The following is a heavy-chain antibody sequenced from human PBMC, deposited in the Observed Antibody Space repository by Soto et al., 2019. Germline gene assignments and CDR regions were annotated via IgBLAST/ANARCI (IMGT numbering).Heavy chain of an antibody. CDR2: ISGSGGST. CDR3: AKETGCSSSWSEFGY. V-gene: IGHV3-23*01. D-gene: IGHD6-13*01. J-gene: IGHJ4*02. CDR1: GFTFSSYA. Sequence: EVQLLESGGGLVQPGGSLRLSCAASGFTFSSYAMSWVRQAPGKGLEWVSAISGSGGSTYYADSVKGRFTISRDNSKNTLYLQMKSLRAEDTAGYYCAKETGCSSSWSEFGYWCQRRLARVSS.